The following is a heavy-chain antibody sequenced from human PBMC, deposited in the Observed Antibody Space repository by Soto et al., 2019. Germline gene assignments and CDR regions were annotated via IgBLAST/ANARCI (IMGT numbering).Heavy chain of an antibody. CDR3: AKDRPRRTSGYFFDY. CDR1: RFTCSSCT. J-gene: IGHJ4*02. Sequence: GGSLRLSCAASRFTCSSCTMNWVRQALGKGLEWVSSISLSTNYIYYADSVRGRFTISRDNAKNSVYLQMNSLRAEDTALYYCAKDRPRRTSGYFFDYWGQGTLVTVSS. D-gene: IGHD1-1*01. CDR2: ISLSTNYI. V-gene: IGHV3-21*04.